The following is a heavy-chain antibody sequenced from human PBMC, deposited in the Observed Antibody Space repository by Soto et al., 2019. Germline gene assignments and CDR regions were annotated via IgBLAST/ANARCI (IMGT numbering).Heavy chain of an antibody. V-gene: IGHV1-69*13. CDR3: ASTMVRGVITYYYYGMDV. J-gene: IGHJ6*02. CDR1: GGTFSSYA. CDR2: IIPIFGTA. Sequence: SVKVSCKASGGTFSSYAISWVRKAPGQGLEWMGGIIPIFGTANYAQKFQGRVTITADESTSTAYMELSSLRSEDTAVYYCASTMVRGVITYYYYGMDVWGQGTTVTVSS. D-gene: IGHD3-10*01.